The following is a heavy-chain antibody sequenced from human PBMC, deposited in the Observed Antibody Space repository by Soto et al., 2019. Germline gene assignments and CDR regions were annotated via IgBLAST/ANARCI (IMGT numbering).Heavy chain of an antibody. CDR2: IKQDGSEK. D-gene: IGHD3-3*01. CDR1: GFTFSDYW. CDR3: ARDRSLDFWSGYLGGRGDF. V-gene: IGHV3-7*01. Sequence: GGSLRLSCAASGFTFSDYWMSWVRQAPGKGLEWVANIKQDGSEKYYVDSVKGRFTISRDNAKNSLYLRMNSLRAEDTAVYYCARDRSLDFWSGYLGGRGDFWGQGTLVTVSS. J-gene: IGHJ4*02.